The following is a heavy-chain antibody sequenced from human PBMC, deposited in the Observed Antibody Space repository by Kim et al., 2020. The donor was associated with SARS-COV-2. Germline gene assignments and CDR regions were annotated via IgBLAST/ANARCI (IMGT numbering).Heavy chain of an antibody. Sequence: SETLSLTCTVSGGSISSYYWSWIRQPPGKGLEWIGYIYYSGSTNYNASLKSRVTISVDTSKNQFSLKLSSVTAADTAVYYCARGTSTWFGEPNWFDPWGQGTLVTVSS. CDR1: GGSISSYY. J-gene: IGHJ5*02. D-gene: IGHD3-10*01. V-gene: IGHV4-59*01. CDR3: ARGTSTWFGEPNWFDP. CDR2: IYYSGST.